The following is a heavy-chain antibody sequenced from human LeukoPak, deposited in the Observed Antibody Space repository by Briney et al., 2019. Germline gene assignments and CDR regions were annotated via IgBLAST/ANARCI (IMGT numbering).Heavy chain of an antibody. Sequence: GGSLRLSCTAPGFTFGDYTMNWVRQAPGKGLEWVGFIRSKAYGGTTEYAASVKGRFTISRDDSKTIAYLQMNSLKTEDTALYYCTRDRSGYYYNWFDPWGQGTLVTVSS. V-gene: IGHV3-49*04. CDR2: IRSKAYGGTT. D-gene: IGHD3-22*01. CDR3: TRDRSGYYYNWFDP. CDR1: GFTFGDYT. J-gene: IGHJ5*02.